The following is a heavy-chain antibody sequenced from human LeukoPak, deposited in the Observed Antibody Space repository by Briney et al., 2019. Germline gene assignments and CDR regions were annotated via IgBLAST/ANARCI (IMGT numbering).Heavy chain of an antibody. D-gene: IGHD3-22*01. CDR3: ASTPYYYDSSGYYYFDY. CDR2: INHSGST. Sequence: PSETLSLTCAVYGGSFSGYYWSWIRQPPGKGLEWIGEINHSGSTYYNPSLKSRVTISVDTSKNQFSLKLSSVTAADTAVYYCASTPYYYDSSGYYYFDYWGQGTLVTVSS. J-gene: IGHJ4*02. CDR1: GGSFSGYY. V-gene: IGHV4-34*01.